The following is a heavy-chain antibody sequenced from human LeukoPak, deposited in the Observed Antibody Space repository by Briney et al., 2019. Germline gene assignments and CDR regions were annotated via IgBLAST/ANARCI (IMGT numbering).Heavy chain of an antibody. CDR3: AKDILTRGYSYGPTTPYYFDY. J-gene: IGHJ4*02. CDR1: GFTVSSNS. Sequence: GGSLRLSCTVSGFTVSSNSMSWVRQAPGKGLEWVSAISGSGGSTYYADSVKGRFTISRDNSKNTLYLQMNSLRAEDTAVYYCAKDILTRGYSYGPTTPYYFDYWGQGTLVTVSS. V-gene: IGHV3-23*01. CDR2: ISGSGGST. D-gene: IGHD5-18*01.